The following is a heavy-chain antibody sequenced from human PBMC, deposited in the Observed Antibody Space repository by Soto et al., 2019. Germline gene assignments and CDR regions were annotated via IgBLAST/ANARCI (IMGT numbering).Heavy chain of an antibody. CDR1: GFSFNTCGVG. D-gene: IGHD2-15*01. Sequence: QITLKESGPTLVKPTQTLALNCTSPGFSFNTCGVGVASIRHPPGKEPEWLAVTYWDDDRRFRPSLTAILTITTDISTHQVVLTMTNMDPVDTGTYYCAHLVRGPLSFASWGQGAPVAVSS. CDR3: AHLVRGPLSFAS. V-gene: IGHV2-5*02. J-gene: IGHJ1*01. CDR2: TYWDDDR.